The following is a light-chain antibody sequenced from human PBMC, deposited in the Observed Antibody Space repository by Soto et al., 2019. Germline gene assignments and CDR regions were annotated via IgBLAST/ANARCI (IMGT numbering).Light chain of an antibody. CDR3: MQSLQTPPT. V-gene: IGKV2-28*01. CDR2: LGS. Sequence: DVVMTQSPLTLPVTPGEPASISCGSSQTLLHSDGYNYLDWYVQKPGQSPQLLIYLGSNRASGVPDRFSGSGSGTDLTLKITRVQTEDVGVYYCMQSLQTPPTFGQGTKVDIK. J-gene: IGKJ1*01. CDR1: QTLLHSDGYNY.